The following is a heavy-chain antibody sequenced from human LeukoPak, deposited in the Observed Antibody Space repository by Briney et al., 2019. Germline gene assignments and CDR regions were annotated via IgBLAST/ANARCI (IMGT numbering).Heavy chain of an antibody. Sequence: GGSLRLSCAASGFTFSSYWMHWVRQAPGKGLVWVSRINSDGSSTSYADSVKGRFTISRDNAKNTLYLQMNSLRAEDTAVYYCARGAVLRYFDWSFFSYMDVWGKGTTVTVSS. CDR3: ARGAVLRYFDWSFFSYMDV. CDR1: GFTFSSYW. J-gene: IGHJ6*03. V-gene: IGHV3-74*01. D-gene: IGHD3-9*01. CDR2: INSDGSST.